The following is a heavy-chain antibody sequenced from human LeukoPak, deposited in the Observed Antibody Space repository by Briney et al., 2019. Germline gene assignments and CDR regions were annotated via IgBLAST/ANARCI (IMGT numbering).Heavy chain of an antibody. J-gene: IGHJ3*02. CDR3: AKPLDYYGSGTNYAFDM. V-gene: IGHV3-23*01. CDR2: ISRSGDST. Sequence: GGSLRLSCVASGLTVSSNYMSWVRQAPGKGLEWVSGISRSGDSTFYADSVKGRFTISRDNSKNTLYLQLNRLRAEDTAIYYCAKPLDYYGSGTNYAFDMWGQGTMVTVSS. D-gene: IGHD3-10*01. CDR1: GLTVSSNY.